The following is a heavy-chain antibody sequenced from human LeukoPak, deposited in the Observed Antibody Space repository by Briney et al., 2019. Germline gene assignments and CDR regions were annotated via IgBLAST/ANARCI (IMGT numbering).Heavy chain of an antibody. CDR2: IPNDGRNN. CDR3: ARDVIR. V-gene: IGHV3-30*04. J-gene: IGHJ4*02. Sequence: GWSMRPSSAASGFTFSRYTMHWGRQAPGNRLEWVAFIPNDGRNNYYADSVKSRFTIPRDKSKIPLSRQMNSLRADDTSVYFCARDVIRGGQRTQVTVSS. CDR1: GFTFSRYT. D-gene: IGHD3-16*02.